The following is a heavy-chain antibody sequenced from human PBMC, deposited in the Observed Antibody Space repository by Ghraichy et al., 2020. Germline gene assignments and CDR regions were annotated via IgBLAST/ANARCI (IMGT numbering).Heavy chain of an antibody. J-gene: IGHJ4*02. CDR1: GGTFSSYA. CDR3: ASYYDSSGYYWWRFDY. D-gene: IGHD3-22*01. CDR2: IIPIFGTA. Sequence: SVKVSCKASGGTFSSYAISWVRQAPGPGLEWMGGIIPIFGTANYAQKFQGRVTITADESTSTAYMELSSLRSEDTAVYYCASYYDSSGYYWWRFDYWGQGTLVTVSS. V-gene: IGHV1-69*13.